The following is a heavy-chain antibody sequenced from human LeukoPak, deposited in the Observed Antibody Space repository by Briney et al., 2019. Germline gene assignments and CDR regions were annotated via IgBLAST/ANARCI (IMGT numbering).Heavy chain of an antibody. CDR2: ISDYNGKT. Sequence: GASVKVSCKASGYTFTSYGMSWVRQAPGQGLEWVGWISDYNGKTNYAQKLQGRVTMTTDTSTSTAYMELRSLRSDDTAVYYCAREMGYSSDYWGQGTLVTVSS. J-gene: IGHJ4*02. D-gene: IGHD5-18*01. CDR1: GYTFTSYG. V-gene: IGHV1-18*01. CDR3: AREMGYSSDY.